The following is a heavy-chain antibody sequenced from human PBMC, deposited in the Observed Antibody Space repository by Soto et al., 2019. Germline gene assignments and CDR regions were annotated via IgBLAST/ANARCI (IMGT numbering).Heavy chain of an antibody. CDR2: IYYSGST. CDR3: ARQGFRGGYYYYYRDV. J-gene: IGHJ6*03. CDR1: GGSISSYY. D-gene: IGHD3-3*01. Sequence: PSETLSLTCTVSGGSISSYYWSWIRQPPGKGLEWIGYIYYSGSTNYNPSLKSRVTISVDTSKNQFSLKLSSVTAADTAVYYCARQGFRGGYYYYYRDVWGKGTTVTVSS. V-gene: IGHV4-59*08.